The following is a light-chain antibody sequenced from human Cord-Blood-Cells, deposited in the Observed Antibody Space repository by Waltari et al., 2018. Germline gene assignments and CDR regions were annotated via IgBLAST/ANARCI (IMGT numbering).Light chain of an antibody. CDR1: SLRSYY. CDR3: NSRDSSGNHLV. J-gene: IGLJ3*02. Sequence: SSELTQDPAVSVALGQTVRITCQGESLRSYYASWYQQKPGQAPVLVIYGKNNRPSGFPDRFSGSSSGNTASLTITGAQAEDEADYYCNSRDSSGNHLVFGGGTKLTVL. CDR2: GKN. V-gene: IGLV3-19*01.